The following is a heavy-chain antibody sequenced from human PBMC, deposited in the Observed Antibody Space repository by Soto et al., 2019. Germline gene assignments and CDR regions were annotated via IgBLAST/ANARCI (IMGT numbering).Heavy chain of an antibody. J-gene: IGHJ4*02. Sequence: SLRLSCAASGCTFSSYAIHWVCQAPGKGLEWGAVISYDGSNKYDADSVKCRFTISRDNSKNTLYLQMNSLRAEDTAVYYCARVKIEYCGGDCYSGTYFDYWGQGT. V-gene: IGHV3-30-3*01. CDR3: ARVKIEYCGGDCYSGTYFDY. CDR1: GCTFSSYA. CDR2: ISYDGSNK. D-gene: IGHD2-21*02.